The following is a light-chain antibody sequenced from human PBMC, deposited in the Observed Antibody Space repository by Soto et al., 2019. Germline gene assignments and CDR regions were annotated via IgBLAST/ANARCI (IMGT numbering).Light chain of an antibody. Sequence: EIVLTQSPGTLSLSPGERVTLFCRSSQTVTNNFLAWYQQKVGQAPRLLIYGASSRAPGIPDRFGGGGSGTDFTLTIHKLEPEDFATYYCQQSYSTLPLTFGGGTKVEIK. V-gene: IGKV3-20*01. CDR1: QTVTNNF. CDR2: GAS. CDR3: QQSYSTLPLT. J-gene: IGKJ4*01.